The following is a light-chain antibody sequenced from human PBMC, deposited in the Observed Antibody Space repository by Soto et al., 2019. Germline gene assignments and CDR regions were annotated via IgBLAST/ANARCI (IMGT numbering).Light chain of an antibody. V-gene: IGKV3-11*01. CDR1: QNVGNY. CDR2: DSS. CDR3: QQRADWPIT. J-gene: IGKJ3*01. Sequence: EIVLTQSPDTLSSFPGERATLSCRASQNVGNYLAWYQEKPGQAPRLLISDSSNRATGIPARFSGSGSGTDFTLTISGLEPDDFALYFCQQRADWPITFGPGTKVDV.